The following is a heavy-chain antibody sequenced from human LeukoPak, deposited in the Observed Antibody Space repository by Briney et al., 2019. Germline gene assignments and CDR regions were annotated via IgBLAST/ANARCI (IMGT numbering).Heavy chain of an antibody. V-gene: IGHV1-69*13. Sequence: ASVKVSCKASGGTFSSYAISWVRQAPGQGLEWMGGIIPIFGTANYAQKFQGRVTITADESTSTAYMELSSLRSEDTAVYYCARETYSGTQRGFDYWGQGTLVTVSS. CDR3: ARETYSGTQRGFDY. CDR2: IIPIFGTA. J-gene: IGHJ4*02. D-gene: IGHD1-26*01. CDR1: GGTFSSYA.